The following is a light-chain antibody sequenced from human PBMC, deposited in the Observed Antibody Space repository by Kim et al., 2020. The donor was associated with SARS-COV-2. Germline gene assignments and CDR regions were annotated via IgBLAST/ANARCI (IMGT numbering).Light chain of an antibody. CDR3: NSRDSSGNHVV. CDR1: SPRSHY. V-gene: IGLV3-19*01. J-gene: IGLJ2*01. CDR2: GKN. Sequence: ALGTTVRINCQGESPRSHYASWYQQKAGQAPVLVIYGKNNRPSGIPDRFSGSSSGNTASLTITGAQAEDEADYYCNSRDSSGNHVVFGGGTQLTVL.